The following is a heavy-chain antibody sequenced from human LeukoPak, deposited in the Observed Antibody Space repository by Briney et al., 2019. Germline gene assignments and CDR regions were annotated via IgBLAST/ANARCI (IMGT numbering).Heavy chain of an antibody. CDR2: IRHDGINK. CDR3: AKTYTSGWYADY. D-gene: IGHD6-13*01. Sequence: GGSLRLSCAASGFTFSLYGIHWVRQAPGKGLEWVALIRHDGINKDYADSVKGRFTISRDNSKNTLYLQMNSLRAEDTAIYYCAKTYTSGWYADYWGQGTLVTVSS. V-gene: IGHV3-30*02. J-gene: IGHJ4*02. CDR1: GFTFSLYG.